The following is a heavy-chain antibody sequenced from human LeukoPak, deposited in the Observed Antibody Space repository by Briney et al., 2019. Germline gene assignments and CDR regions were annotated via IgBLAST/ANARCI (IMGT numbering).Heavy chain of an antibody. J-gene: IGHJ6*03. CDR2: MNPNSGNT. CDR1: GYTFTSYD. Sequence: ASVKVSCKASGYTFTSYDINWVRQATRQGLEWMGWMNPNSGNTGYAQKFQGRVTMTRNTSISTAYMELSSLRSEDTAVYYCARLGIAAAGNGYYYYYMDVWGKGTTVTVSS. D-gene: IGHD6-13*01. V-gene: IGHV1-8*01. CDR3: ARLGIAAAGNGYYYYYMDV.